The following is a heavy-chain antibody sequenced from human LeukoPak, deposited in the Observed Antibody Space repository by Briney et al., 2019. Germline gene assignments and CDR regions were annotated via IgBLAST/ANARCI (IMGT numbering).Heavy chain of an antibody. CDR2: ISGSGDST. J-gene: IGHJ4*02. CDR3: AKLYVVFDY. Sequence: PGGSLRLSCAASGFTFSNYAMSWVRQTPGKGLEWVSTISGSGDSTYYADSVKGRFTISRDNSKSTLFLQMSSLRAEDTALYYCAKLYVVFDYWGQGTLVTVSS. V-gene: IGHV3-23*01. D-gene: IGHD3-16*01. CDR1: GFTFSNYA.